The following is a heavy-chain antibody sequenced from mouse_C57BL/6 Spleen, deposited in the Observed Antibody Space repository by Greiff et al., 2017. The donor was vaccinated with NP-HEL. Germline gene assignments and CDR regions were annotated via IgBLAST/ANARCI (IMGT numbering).Heavy chain of an antibody. J-gene: IGHJ3*01. V-gene: IGHV1-52*01. CDR1: GYTFTSYW. D-gene: IGHD1-1*01. CDR3: ARGDYGSSLWFAY. CDR2: IDPSDSET. Sequence: QVQLQQSGAELVRPGSSVKLSCKASGYTFTSYWMHWVKQRPIQGLEWIGNIDPSDSETHYNQKFKDKATLTVDKSSSTAYMQLSSLTSEDSAVYYCARGDYGSSLWFAYWGQGTLVTVSA.